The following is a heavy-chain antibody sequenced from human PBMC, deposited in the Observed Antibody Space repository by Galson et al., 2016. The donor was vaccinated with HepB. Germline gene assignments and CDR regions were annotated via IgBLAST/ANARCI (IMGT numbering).Heavy chain of an antibody. V-gene: IGHV3-66*01. Sequence: SLRLSCAASELTVSSNYMSWVRQAPGKGLEWISIIYSGGSTYYADSVKGRFTISRDKSKNTLYLHMNSLRAEDTAVYYCARSRFRVTEFDCWGQGTLVSVSS. D-gene: IGHD2-21*02. J-gene: IGHJ4*02. CDR1: ELTVSSNY. CDR3: ARSRFRVTEFDC. CDR2: IYSGGST.